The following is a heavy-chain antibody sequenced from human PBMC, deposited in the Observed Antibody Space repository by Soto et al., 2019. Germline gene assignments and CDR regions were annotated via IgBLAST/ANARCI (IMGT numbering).Heavy chain of an antibody. CDR2: ISSSSSYI. J-gene: IGHJ6*02. D-gene: IGHD3-3*01. CDR1: GFTFSSYS. V-gene: IGHV3-21*01. Sequence: GGSLRLSCAASGFTFSSYSMNWVRQAPGKGLEWVSSISSSSSYIYYADSVKGRFTISRDNAKNSLYPQMNSLRAEDTAVYYCARGYTYYDFWSGSRGGYYYGMDVWGQGTTVTVSS. CDR3: ARGYTYYDFWSGSRGGYYYGMDV.